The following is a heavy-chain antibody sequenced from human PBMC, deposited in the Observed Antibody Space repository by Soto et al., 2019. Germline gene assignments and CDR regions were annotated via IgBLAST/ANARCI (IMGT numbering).Heavy chain of an antibody. D-gene: IGHD6-19*01. Sequence: PSETLSLTCTVSGGSISSGGYYWSWIRQHPGKGLEWIGYIYYSGSTYYDPSLKSRVTISVDTSKNQFSLKLSSVTAADTAVYYCARGRYSSGWYEHWGQGTLVTVSS. CDR1: GGSISSGGYY. CDR2: IYYSGST. V-gene: IGHV4-31*03. J-gene: IGHJ5*02. CDR3: ARGRYSSGWYEH.